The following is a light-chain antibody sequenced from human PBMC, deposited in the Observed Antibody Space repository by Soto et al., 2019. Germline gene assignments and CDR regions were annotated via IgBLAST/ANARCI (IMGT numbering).Light chain of an antibody. V-gene: IGKV1-5*03. CDR1: QSISIW. J-gene: IGKJ1*01. Sequence: IQMTQSPSTLSASVGDRVTITCRASQSISIWLAWYQQKPVKAPKLLIYKASSLESEVPSRFSGSGSGTEFTLTINSLQPDDSATYDCQQYNSDSTFGQGTKVEIK. CDR2: KAS. CDR3: QQYNSDST.